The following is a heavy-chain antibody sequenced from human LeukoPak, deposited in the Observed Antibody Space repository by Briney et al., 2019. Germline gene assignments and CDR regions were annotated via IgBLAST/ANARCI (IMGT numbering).Heavy chain of an antibody. D-gene: IGHD3-10*01. CDR2: IIPIFGTA. J-gene: IGHJ4*02. CDR3: ARFPYGSGSYTFDY. CDR1: AGTFSSYA. V-gene: IGHV1-69*01. Sequence: SVKLSSKASAGTFSSYAISWVRQAPGQGLEWMGGIIPIFGTANYAQKFQGRVTITADESTSTAYMELSSLRSEDTAVYYCARFPYGSGSYTFDYWGQGTLVTVSS.